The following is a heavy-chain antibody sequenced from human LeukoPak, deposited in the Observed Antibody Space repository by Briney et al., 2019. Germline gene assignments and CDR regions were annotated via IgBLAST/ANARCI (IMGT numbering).Heavy chain of an antibody. CDR1: GGTFSSYA. CDR3: ARDRESYYYGSGRLYWYFDL. Sequence: GASVKVSCKASGGTFSSYAISWVRQAPGQGLEWMGGIIPIFGTANYAQKFQGRVTITADKSTSTAYMELSSLRSEDTAVYYCARDRESYYYGSGRLYWYFDLWGRGTLVTVSS. D-gene: IGHD3-10*01. J-gene: IGHJ2*01. V-gene: IGHV1-69*06. CDR2: IIPIFGTA.